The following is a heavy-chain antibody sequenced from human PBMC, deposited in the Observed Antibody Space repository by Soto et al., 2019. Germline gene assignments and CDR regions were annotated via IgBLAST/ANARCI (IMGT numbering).Heavy chain of an antibody. CDR3: ARGRGYSGYDWGGRYWYFDL. Sequence: VQLVESGGGLVQPGGSLRLSCAASGFTFSSYDMHWVRQATGKGLEWVSAIGTAGDTYYPGSVKGRFIISRENGRNSLYLQMNSLRAGDTAVYYCARGRGYSGYDWGGRYWYFDLWGRGTLVTVSS. D-gene: IGHD5-12*01. CDR2: IGTAGDT. V-gene: IGHV3-13*01. CDR1: GFTFSSYD. J-gene: IGHJ2*01.